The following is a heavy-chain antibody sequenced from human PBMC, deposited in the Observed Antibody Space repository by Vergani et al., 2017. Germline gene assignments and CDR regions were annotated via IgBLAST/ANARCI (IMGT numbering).Heavy chain of an antibody. CDR1: GFTFSSYS. D-gene: IGHD1-1*01. Sequence: EVQLVESGEGVVRPGGSLRLSCAASGFTFSSYSMNWVRQAPGKGLEWVSSISSSRSYIYYADSVKGRFTISRDNAKNSLYLQMNSLRAEDTAVYYCAKEFCGTGNCYGWNHLEVWGEGTSVTVSS. V-gene: IGHV3-21*02. CDR2: ISSSRSYI. CDR3: AKEFCGTGNCYGWNHLEV. J-gene: IGHJ6*04.